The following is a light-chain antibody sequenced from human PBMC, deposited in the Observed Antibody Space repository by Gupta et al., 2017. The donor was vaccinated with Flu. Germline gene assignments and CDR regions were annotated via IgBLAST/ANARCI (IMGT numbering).Light chain of an antibody. V-gene: IGKV3-11*01. J-gene: IGKJ2*01. CDR1: QSVGSF. CDR3: QLRSALPMYT. Sequence: EIVLTQSTVTLPLSPGDRAILSCRASQSVGSFFVWYQQKPGQAPRLLLYDASKRAAGIPARFSGSGSGTDFTLTISTLEPEDFAVYYCQLRSALPMYTFGQGTKLEIK. CDR2: DAS.